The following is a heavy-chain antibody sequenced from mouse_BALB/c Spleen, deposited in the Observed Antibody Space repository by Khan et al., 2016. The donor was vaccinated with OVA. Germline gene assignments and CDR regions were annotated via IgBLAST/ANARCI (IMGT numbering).Heavy chain of an antibody. Sequence: EVELVESGGGLVKPGGSLKLSCAASGFTFSSYAMSWVRQTPEKRLEWVASINSGGSFYYSDSVRGRFTISRDNARNILYLQMSSLKSEDTAMYYCARGHFYGISYDYWYFDGGGAGTTVTV. CDR3: ARGHFYGISYDYWYFDG. V-gene: IGHV5-6-5*01. CDR2: INSGGSF. D-gene: IGHD1-1*01. J-gene: IGHJ1*01. CDR1: GFTFSSYA.